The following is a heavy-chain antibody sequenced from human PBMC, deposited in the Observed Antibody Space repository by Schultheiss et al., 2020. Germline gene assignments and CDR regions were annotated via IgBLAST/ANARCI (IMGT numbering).Heavy chain of an antibody. D-gene: IGHD2-2*01. CDR1: GFTFSSYW. CDR3: ARDAYCSSTSCYEYYFDY. Sequence: GESLKISCAASGFTFSSYWMHWVRQAPGKGLVWVSRINSDGSSTSYADSVKGRFTISRDNAKNTLYLQMNSLRAEDTAVYYCARDAYCSSTSCYEYYFDYWGQGTLVTVSS. CDR2: INSDGSST. V-gene: IGHV3-74*01. J-gene: IGHJ4*02.